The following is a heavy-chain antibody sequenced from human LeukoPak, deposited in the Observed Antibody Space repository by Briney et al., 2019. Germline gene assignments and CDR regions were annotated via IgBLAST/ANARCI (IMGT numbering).Heavy chain of an antibody. CDR3: ARERPTTTAFHV. V-gene: IGHV1-3*01. CDR2: INAGNGNT. D-gene: IGHD1-14*01. Sequence: ASVKVSCKTSGNTFSSNIINWVRQAPRQRLDWMGWINAGNGNTKYSEKFQGRVTITRDTSASTVYMEMSSLRSEDTAVYYCARERPTTTAFHVWGQGTMVTVS. J-gene: IGHJ3*01. CDR1: GNTFSSNI.